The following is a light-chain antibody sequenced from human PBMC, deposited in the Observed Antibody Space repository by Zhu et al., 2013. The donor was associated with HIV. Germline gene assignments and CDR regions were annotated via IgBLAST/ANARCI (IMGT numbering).Light chain of an antibody. V-gene: IGKV1-5*03. CDR1: QSISTW. Sequence: DIQMTQSPSTLSASVGDRVTITCRASQSISTWLAWYQQKPGKAPKLLIYKASSLERGVPSRFSGSGSGTEFTLTISSLQPDDFATYYCQQYTSYSRWPFGQGTKVEMK. CDR2: KAS. CDR3: QQYTSYSRWP. J-gene: IGKJ1*01.